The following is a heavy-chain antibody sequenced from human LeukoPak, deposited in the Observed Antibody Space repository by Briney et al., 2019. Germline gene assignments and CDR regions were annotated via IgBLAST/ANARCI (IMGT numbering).Heavy chain of an antibody. CDR3: ARVMGRRITMVRGVDY. CDR2: ISYDGSNK. V-gene: IGHV3-30*04. D-gene: IGHD3-10*01. Sequence: PGGSLRLSCAASGFTFSSYAMHWVRQAPGKGLEWVAVISYDGSNKYYADSVKGRFTISRDNSKNTLYLQMNSLRAEDTAVYYFARVMGRRITMVRGVDYWGQGTLVTVSS. J-gene: IGHJ4*02. CDR1: GFTFSSYA.